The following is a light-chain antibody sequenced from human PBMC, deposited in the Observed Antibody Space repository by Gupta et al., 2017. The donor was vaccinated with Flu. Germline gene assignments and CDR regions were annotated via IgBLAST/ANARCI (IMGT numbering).Light chain of an antibody. CDR2: EVS. V-gene: IGLV2-14*01. Sequence: QSALTQPASVSGSPGPSITISFSGASSDVGAYNYVSWYQQHPGKAPKLMIYEVSNRTAGVANRFSGSKSVNTASLTISGRQEEDEADYYCSSDTSSSTYVFGTGTKVNVL. CDR1: SSDVGAYNY. J-gene: IGLJ1*01. CDR3: SSDTSSSTYV.